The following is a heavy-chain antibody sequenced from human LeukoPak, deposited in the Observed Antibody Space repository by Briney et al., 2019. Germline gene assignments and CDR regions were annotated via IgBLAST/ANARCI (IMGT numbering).Heavy chain of an antibody. CDR2: INSDGSST. CDR3: ARGRGTPPSNALFDY. Sequence: GGPLRLSCAASGFTFSSYWMHWVRQAPGKGLVWVSRINSDGSSTSYADPVKGRFTISRDNAKNTLYLQMNSLRAEDTAVYYCARGRGTPPSNALFDYWGQGTLVTVSS. J-gene: IGHJ4*02. CDR1: GFTFSSYW. V-gene: IGHV3-74*01. D-gene: IGHD3-10*01.